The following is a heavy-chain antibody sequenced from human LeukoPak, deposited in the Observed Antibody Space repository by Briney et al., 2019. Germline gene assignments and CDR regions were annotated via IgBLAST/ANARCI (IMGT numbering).Heavy chain of an antibody. J-gene: IGHJ6*03. Sequence: GGSLRLSCAASGFTFNSYWMSWVRQAPGKGLEWVANIKQDGSEKYYVDSVKGRFTISRDNAKNSLYLQMNSLRAEDTAVYYCARDEVLMGHPPVPHYYYMDVWGKGTTVTISS. V-gene: IGHV3-7*03. CDR1: GFTFNSYW. CDR2: IKQDGSEK. CDR3: ARDEVLMGHPPVPHYYYMDV.